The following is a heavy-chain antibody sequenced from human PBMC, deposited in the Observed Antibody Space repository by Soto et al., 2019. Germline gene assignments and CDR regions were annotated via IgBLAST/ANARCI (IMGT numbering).Heavy chain of an antibody. CDR2: LYDVDGS. J-gene: IGHJ3*01. V-gene: IGHV3-53*01. CDR3: ATWHEREHAFDV. CDR1: GLTISGKKY. D-gene: IGHD1-1*01. Sequence: DVQLVESGGGLIQPGESLRLSCAAFGLTISGKKYVAWVRQAPGKGLEWVSALYDVDGSFYADSVTGRFTNSSDSSKTTVYLQMNDLRPDDTAVYSCATWHEREHAFDVWGQGTTVTISS.